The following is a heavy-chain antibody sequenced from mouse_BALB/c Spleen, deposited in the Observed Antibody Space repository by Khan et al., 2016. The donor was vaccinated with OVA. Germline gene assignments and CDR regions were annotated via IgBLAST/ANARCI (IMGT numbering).Heavy chain of an antibody. CDR1: GYTFTNYG. D-gene: IGHD2-1*01. CDR2: INTYTGEP. J-gene: IGHJ3*01. V-gene: IGHV9-3-1*01. Sequence: QIQLVQSGPELKKPGETVKISCKASGYTFTNYGMNWVKQAPGKGLKWMGWINTYTGEPTYADDFKGRFAFSLETSASTAYLQINNLKKEDTATYFCARSNGNYWFAYWGQGTLVTVSA. CDR3: ARSNGNYWFAY.